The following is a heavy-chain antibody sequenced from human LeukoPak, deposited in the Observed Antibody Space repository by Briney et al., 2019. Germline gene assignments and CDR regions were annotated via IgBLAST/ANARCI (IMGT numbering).Heavy chain of an antibody. V-gene: IGHV4-34*01. CDR1: GGSFSGYY. CDR2: INHSGST. J-gene: IGHJ6*04. CDR3: ARDAIYCSSTSCYNYYYYGMDV. Sequence: SETLSLTCAVYGGSFSGYYWSWIRQPPGKGLEWIGEINHSGSTNYDPSLKSRVTISVDTSKNQFSLKLSSVTAADTAVYYCARDAIYCSSTSCYNYYYYGMDVWGKGTTVTVSS. D-gene: IGHD2-2*02.